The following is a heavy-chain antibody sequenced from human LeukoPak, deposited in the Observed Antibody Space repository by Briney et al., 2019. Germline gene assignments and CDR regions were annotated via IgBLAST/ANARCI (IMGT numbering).Heavy chain of an antibody. CDR3: ARDMPYYYDSSGITH. D-gene: IGHD3-22*01. Sequence: SETLSLTCTVSGYSIRSGYHWSWIRQTPGKGLEWIGSIYQSGSTYDNLSLKSRVTLSVDTSKNQFSLTMRAVTAADTAVYYCARDMPYYYDSSGITHWGQGTLVTVSS. J-gene: IGHJ4*02. CDR2: IYQSGST. V-gene: IGHV4-38-2*02. CDR1: GYSIRSGYH.